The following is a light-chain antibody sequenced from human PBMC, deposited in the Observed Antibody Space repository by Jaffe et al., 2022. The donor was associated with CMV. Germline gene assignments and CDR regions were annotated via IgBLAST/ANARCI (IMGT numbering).Light chain of an antibody. CDR1: QSISSH. CDR2: SAS. CDR3: QQSFKVPLT. V-gene: IGKV1-39*01. Sequence: DIQMTQSPSSLSASVGDGVTITCRASQSISSHLNWYQHKPGEAPKLLIYSASRLQSGVPVRFRGSGSGTDFTLTISSLQPEDFAIYFCQQSFKVPLTFGGGTKVEI. J-gene: IGKJ4*01.